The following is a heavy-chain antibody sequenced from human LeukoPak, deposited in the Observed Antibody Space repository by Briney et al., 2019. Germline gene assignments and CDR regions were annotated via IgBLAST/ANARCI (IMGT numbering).Heavy chain of an antibody. CDR3: AKDPLYGDYGFDY. CDR2: IKQDGSEK. J-gene: IGHJ4*02. D-gene: IGHD4-17*01. V-gene: IGHV3-7*01. CDR1: GLTFSSYW. Sequence: GGSLRLSCAASGLTFSSYWMSWVRQAPGKGLEWVANIKQDGSEKYYVDSVKGRFTISRDNSKNTLYLQMNSLRAEDTAVYYCAKDPLYGDYGFDYWGQGTLVTVSS.